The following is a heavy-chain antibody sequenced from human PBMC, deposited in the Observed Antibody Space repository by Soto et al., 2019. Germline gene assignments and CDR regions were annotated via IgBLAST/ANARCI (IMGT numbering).Heavy chain of an antibody. D-gene: IGHD1-26*01. CDR1: GERVSSNTGA. CDR2: TYYRSKWYN. J-gene: IGHJ6*02. V-gene: IGHV6-1*01. CDR3: ARGSGSYHYGMDV. Sequence: QTLSLTCAASGERVSSNTGAWNGIRESPARGLEGLERTYYRSKWYNDYAVSVTSRITINPDTSKNQFSLQLNSVTPEDTAVYYCARGSGSYHYGMDVCVQGTTV.